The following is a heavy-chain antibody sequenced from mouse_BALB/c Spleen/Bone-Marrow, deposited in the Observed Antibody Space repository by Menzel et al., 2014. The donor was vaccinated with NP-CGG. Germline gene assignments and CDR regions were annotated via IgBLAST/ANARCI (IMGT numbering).Heavy chain of an antibody. CDR2: ISSGGST. V-gene: IGHV5-6-5*01. J-gene: IGHJ4*01. D-gene: IGHD1-2*01. CDR3: ASPLYYGLHYYAMDY. CDR1: GFTFSSYA. Sequence: DVKLVESGGGLVKPGGSLKLSCAASGFTFSSYAMSWVRQTPEKRLEWVASISSGGSTYYPDSVKGRFTISGDNARNILYLQMSSLRSEDTAMYYCASPLYYGLHYYAMDYWGQGTSVTVSS.